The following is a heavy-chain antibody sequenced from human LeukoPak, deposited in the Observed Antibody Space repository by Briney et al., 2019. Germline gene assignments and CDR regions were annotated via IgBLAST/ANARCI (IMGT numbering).Heavy chain of an antibody. D-gene: IGHD3-10*01. V-gene: IGHV3-30*18. J-gene: IGHJ6*02. CDR2: ISYDGSNK. CDR1: GFTFSSYG. Sequence: GGSLRLSCAASGFTFSSYGMHWVRQAPGKGLEWVAVISYDGSNKYYADSVKGRFTISRDNSKNTLYLQMNSLRAEDTAVYYCAKGNMVRGVMDVWAQGTTVTVSS. CDR3: AKGNMVRGVMDV.